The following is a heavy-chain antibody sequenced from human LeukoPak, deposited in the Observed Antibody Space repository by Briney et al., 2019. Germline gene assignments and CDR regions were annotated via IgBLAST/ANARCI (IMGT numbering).Heavy chain of an antibody. CDR1: GFTFSSYG. Sequence: GGSLRLSCAASGFTFSSYGMHWVRQAPGKGLEWVAGMWFDGSNEYYAVSVKGRFTISRDNSKNTLYLQMNSLRAEDTAVYYCARDGDNILTGFYDYWGQGTLVTVSS. CDR3: ARDGDNILTGFYDY. D-gene: IGHD3-9*01. J-gene: IGHJ4*02. V-gene: IGHV3-33*01. CDR2: MWFDGSNE.